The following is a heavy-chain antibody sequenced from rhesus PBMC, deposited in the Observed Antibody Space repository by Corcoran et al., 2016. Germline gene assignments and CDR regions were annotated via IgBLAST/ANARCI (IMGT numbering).Heavy chain of an antibody. CDR1: VFPFTPSG. D-gene: IGHD2-15*01. Sequence: EVHPVETGGGLLQPGGSLKLPCAASVFPFTPSGITLVRQAPGKGLGWVSGINSGGITYYADSVKGRFTISRDNSKSTLSLQMNSLRPEDTAVYYCGKGLLGVDYWGQGVLVTVSS. J-gene: IGHJ4*01. CDR2: INSGGIT. CDR3: GKGLLGVDY. V-gene: IGHV3S5*01.